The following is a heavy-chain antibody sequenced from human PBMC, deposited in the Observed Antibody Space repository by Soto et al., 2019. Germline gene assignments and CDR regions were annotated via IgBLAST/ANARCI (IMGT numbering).Heavy chain of an antibody. Sequence: ASVKGSCKASGYTLTSYTMHWVRQAPGQRLEWMGWINAGNGNTKYSQKFQGRVTITRDTSASTAYMELSSLRSEDTAVYYCASSTIFGVVISDMDVWGQGPTVTVSS. CDR2: INAGNGNT. D-gene: IGHD3-3*01. CDR3: ASSTIFGVVISDMDV. CDR1: GYTLTSYT. V-gene: IGHV1-3*01. J-gene: IGHJ6*02.